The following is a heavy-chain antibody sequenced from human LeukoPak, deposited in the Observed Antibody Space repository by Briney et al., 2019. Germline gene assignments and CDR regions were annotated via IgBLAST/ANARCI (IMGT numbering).Heavy chain of an antibody. CDR2: ISGGSIHT. J-gene: IGHJ4*02. Sequence: PGGSLRLSCATSGFRLRDYTMNWVRQSPGKGLEWVSSISGGSIHTYYADSVRGRFTTSRDNAKNSVYLQMDSLRAEDTAVYYCATDVGTNYYYLDQWGQGTLVTVSS. D-gene: IGHD3-22*01. CDR1: GFRLRDYT. CDR3: ATDVGTNYYYLDQ. V-gene: IGHV3-21*01.